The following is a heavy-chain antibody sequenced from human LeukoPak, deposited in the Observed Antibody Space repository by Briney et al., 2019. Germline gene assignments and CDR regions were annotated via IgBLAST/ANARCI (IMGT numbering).Heavy chain of an antibody. J-gene: IGHJ3*02. CDR2: IIPIFGTA. V-gene: IGHV1-69*13. CDR3: ARRVVGAFDI. Sequence: GASVKVSCKASGGTFSSYAVSWVRQAPGQGLEWMGGIIPIFGTANYAQKFQGRVTITADESTSTAYMELSSLRSEDTAVYYCARRVVGAFDIWGQGTMVTVSS. CDR1: GGTFSSYA. D-gene: IGHD2-15*01.